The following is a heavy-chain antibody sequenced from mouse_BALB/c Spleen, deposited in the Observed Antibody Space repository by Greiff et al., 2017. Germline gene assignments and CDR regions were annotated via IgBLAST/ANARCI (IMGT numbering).Heavy chain of an antibody. CDR1: GYSFTSYW. V-gene: IGHV1-5*01. J-gene: IGHJ4*01. CDR3: TRCSDDEGAMDY. D-gene: IGHD6-1*01. CDR2: IYPGNSDT. Sequence: VQLKQSGTVLARPGASVKMSCKASGYSFTSYWMHWVKQRPGQGLEWIGAIYPGNSDTSYNQKFKGKAKLTAVTSASTAYMELSSLTNEDSAVYYCTRCSDDEGAMDYWGQGTSVTVSS.